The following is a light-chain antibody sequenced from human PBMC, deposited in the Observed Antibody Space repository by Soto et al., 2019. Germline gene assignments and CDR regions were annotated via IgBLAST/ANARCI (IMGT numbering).Light chain of an antibody. CDR2: RAS. J-gene: IGKJ1*01. V-gene: IGKV1-39*01. CDR1: QSISNY. Sequence: DIQMTQSPSSLSASVGDRVTISCRASQSISNYLNWYQQKPGTAPRLLIYRASSVESGVPPRFSGSGSGRDVTLTISSLRPEDIATYFCQQSYSSPPWTFGQGTKVDIK. CDR3: QQSYSSPPWT.